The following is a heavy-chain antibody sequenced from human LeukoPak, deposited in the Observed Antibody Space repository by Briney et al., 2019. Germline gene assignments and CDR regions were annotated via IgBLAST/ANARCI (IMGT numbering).Heavy chain of an antibody. CDR3: ARDSASWYWDFYY. Sequence: ASVKVSCKASGYTFTGYYMHWVRQAPGQGPEWMGWINPNSGGTNYAQKFQGRVTMTRDTSISTAYMELSRLRSDDTAVYYCARDSASWYWDFYYWGQGTLVTVSS. J-gene: IGHJ4*02. CDR1: GYTFTGYY. CDR2: INPNSGGT. D-gene: IGHD6-13*01. V-gene: IGHV1-2*02.